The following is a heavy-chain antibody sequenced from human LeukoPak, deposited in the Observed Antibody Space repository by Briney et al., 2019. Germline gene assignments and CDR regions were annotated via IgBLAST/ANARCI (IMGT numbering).Heavy chain of an antibody. J-gene: IGHJ3*02. CDR1: GNTVGSKY. CDR2: INPYGSST. V-gene: IGHV1-46*04. D-gene: IGHD6-19*01. Sequence: ALVKVSCKAFGNTVGSKYIHWVRQAPGQGFEWLGIINPYGSSTNYAQKLQGRVTMTRDTSASTIYMELSSLRSEDTAVYYCASGGEYTSGWYGAFDIWGQGTMVTVSS. CDR3: ASGGEYTSGWYGAFDI.